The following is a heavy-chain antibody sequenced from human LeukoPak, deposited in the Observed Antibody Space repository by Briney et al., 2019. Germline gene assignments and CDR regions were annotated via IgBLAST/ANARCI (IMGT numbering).Heavy chain of an antibody. Sequence: SETLSLTCTVSGGSITSFSWSWIRQPAGKGLEWIGRIHSSGSTNYNASLIGRVTMSVDTSKNQFSVNLSSVTAADTAVYYCAILQGHYYGMDVWGQGTTVTVSS. V-gene: IGHV4-4*07. CDR1: GGSITSFS. J-gene: IGHJ6*02. D-gene: IGHD2-21*02. CDR3: AILQGHYYGMDV. CDR2: IHSSGST.